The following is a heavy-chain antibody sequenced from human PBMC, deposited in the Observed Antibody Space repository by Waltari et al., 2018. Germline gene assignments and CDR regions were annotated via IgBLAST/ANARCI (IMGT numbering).Heavy chain of an antibody. Sequence: QVQLQQWGAGLLKPSETLSLTCAVYGGSFSGYYWSWIRQPPGKGLEWIGEINHSGSTNYNPSLKSRVTISVDTSKNQFSLKLSSVTAADTAVYYCARDLWYSGPRLGYWGQGTLVTVSS. D-gene: IGHD1-26*01. CDR1: GGSFSGYY. CDR3: ARDLWYSGPRLGY. J-gene: IGHJ4*02. V-gene: IGHV4-34*01. CDR2: INHSGST.